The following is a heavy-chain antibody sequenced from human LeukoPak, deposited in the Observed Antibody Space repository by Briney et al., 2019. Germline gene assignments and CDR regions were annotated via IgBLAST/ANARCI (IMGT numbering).Heavy chain of an antibody. V-gene: IGHV5-51*01. Sequence: GGSLRLSCAASGFTFTSYWIGWVRQMPGKGLEWMGIIYPGDSDTRYSPSFQDQVTISADKSISTAYLQWSSLKASDTAMYYCARQSDSSFDYWGQGTLVTVSS. CDR3: ARQSDSSFDY. J-gene: IGHJ4*02. CDR2: IYPGDSDT. D-gene: IGHD3-22*01. CDR1: GFTFTSYW.